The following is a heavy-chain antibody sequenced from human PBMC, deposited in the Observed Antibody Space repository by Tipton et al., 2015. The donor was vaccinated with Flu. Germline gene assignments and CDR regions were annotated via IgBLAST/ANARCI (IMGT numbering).Heavy chain of an antibody. CDR1: GGSFSGYY. CDR2: IHYSGSP. CDR3: ARRDYSNYVSDPKNWFDP. V-gene: IGHV4-34*01. Sequence: TLSLTCAVNGGSFSGYYWGWIRQAPGKGLEWIGNIHYSGSPHYHPSLKSRVTISVDTSKNQFSLRLSSVTAADTAVYYCARRDYSNYVSDPKNWFDPWGQRTLVSVSS. D-gene: IGHD4-11*01. J-gene: IGHJ5*02.